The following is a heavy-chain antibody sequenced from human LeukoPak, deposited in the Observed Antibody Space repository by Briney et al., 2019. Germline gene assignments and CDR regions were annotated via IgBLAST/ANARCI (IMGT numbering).Heavy chain of an antibody. Sequence: PAGSLRLSCAASGFTFNSYSINWVRQAPAKGLDWVSSISSSSNYIYYAASVKGRFTISRDTAKNSLYLQLNSLRAEDTAVYYFARRRSGRSTCDFDYWGGRTLVSVSS. CDR2: ISSSSNYI. CDR3: ARRRSGRSTCDFDY. CDR1: GFTFNSYS. J-gene: IGHJ4*02. D-gene: IGHD1-26*01. V-gene: IGHV3-21*01.